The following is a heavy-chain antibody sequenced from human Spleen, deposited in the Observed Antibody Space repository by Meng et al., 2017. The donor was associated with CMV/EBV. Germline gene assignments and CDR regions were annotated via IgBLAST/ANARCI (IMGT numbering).Heavy chain of an antibody. Sequence: GGSLRLSCAASGFTVSSNYMSWVRQAPGKGLEWVSVIYAGGSTYYADSVKGRFTISRDNSRNTLYLQMNSLRADDTAVYYCARERVVVIGIRGFYYDAMDVWGQGTTVTVSS. V-gene: IGHV3-53*01. J-gene: IGHJ6*02. D-gene: IGHD2-21*01. CDR2: IYAGGST. CDR1: GFTVSSNY. CDR3: ARERVVVIGIRGFYYDAMDV.